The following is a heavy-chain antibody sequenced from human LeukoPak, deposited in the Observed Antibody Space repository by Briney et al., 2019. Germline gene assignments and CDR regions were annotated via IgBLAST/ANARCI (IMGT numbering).Heavy chain of an antibody. V-gene: IGHV1-2*02. CDR2: INPNSGGT. J-gene: IGHJ4*02. D-gene: IGHD5-12*01. CDR1: GYTFTGYY. Sequence: ASVKVSCKASGYTFTGYYMHWVRQAPGQGLEWMGWINPNSGGTNYAQKFQGRVTMTRDTSISTAYMELSRLRSDDTAVYYCARDISWVATILGYWGQGTLVTVSS. CDR3: ARDISWVATILGY.